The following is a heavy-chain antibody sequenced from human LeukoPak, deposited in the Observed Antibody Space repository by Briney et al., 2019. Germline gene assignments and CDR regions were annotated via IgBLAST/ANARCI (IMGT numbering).Heavy chain of an antibody. CDR1: GGSISSYY. CDR2: IYYSGST. CDR3: ARVDYSYSYSSGWSKDWYFDL. V-gene: IGHV4-59*01. Sequence: SETLSLTCTVSGGSISSYYWNWIRQPPGKGLEWIGYIYYSGSTNYNPSLKSRVTISVDTSKNQFSLKLSSVTAADTAVYYRARVDYSYSYSSGWSKDWYFDLWGRGTLVTVSS. J-gene: IGHJ2*01. D-gene: IGHD6-19*01.